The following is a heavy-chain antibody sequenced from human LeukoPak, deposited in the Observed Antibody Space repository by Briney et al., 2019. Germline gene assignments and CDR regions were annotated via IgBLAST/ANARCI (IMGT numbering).Heavy chain of an antibody. D-gene: IGHD5-18*01. J-gene: IGHJ4*02. V-gene: IGHV3-9*01. CDR3: AKDRGYSYGFDY. CDR2: ISWNSGSI. CDR1: GFTFDDYA. Sequence: GGSLRLSCAASGFTFDDYAMHWVRQAPGKGLEWVSGISWNSGSIGYADSVKGRSTISRDNAKNSLYLQMNSLRAEDTALYYCAKDRGYSYGFDYWGQGTLVTVSS.